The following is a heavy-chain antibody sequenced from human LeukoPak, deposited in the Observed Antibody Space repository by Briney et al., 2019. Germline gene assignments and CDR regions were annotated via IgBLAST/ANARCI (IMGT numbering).Heavy chain of an antibody. CDR2: ITASGDST. D-gene: IGHD6-13*01. V-gene: IGHV3-23*01. Sequence: GGSLRLSCAASGFIFRSFVMRWVRQAPGKGLEWVSSITASGDSTYCADSVKGRFTISRDNSKNTLYLQMNSLRAEDTAVYYCAKAMIAAAGRDYWGQGTLVTVSS. CDR3: AKAMIAAAGRDY. J-gene: IGHJ4*02. CDR1: GFIFRSFV.